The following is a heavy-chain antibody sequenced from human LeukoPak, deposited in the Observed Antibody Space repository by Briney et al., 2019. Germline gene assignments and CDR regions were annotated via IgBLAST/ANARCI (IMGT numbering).Heavy chain of an antibody. CDR1: GASISSYY. Sequence: PSETLSLTCTVSGASISSYYWSWIRQPAGKGLEWIGRIYNSGSTNYNTNYNPSLSSRATMSVDTSKKQFSLMLHSVTAADTAVYFCARAIWYGSGTTAFDSRGQGTLVTVS. V-gene: IGHV4-4*07. D-gene: IGHD3-10*01. CDR2: IYNSGST. J-gene: IGHJ4*02. CDR3: ARAIWYGSGTTAFDS.